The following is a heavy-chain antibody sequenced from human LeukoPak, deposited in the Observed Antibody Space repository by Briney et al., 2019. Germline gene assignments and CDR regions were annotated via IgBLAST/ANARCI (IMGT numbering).Heavy chain of an antibody. J-gene: IGHJ4*02. V-gene: IGHV4-34*01. Sequence: SETLSLTCDVYGGSFSGFYWNWIRQPPGKGLEWIGSIYYSGSTYYNPSLKSRVTISVDRSKNQFSLKLSSVTAADTAVYYCARDRATSIAARPSPDWGQGTLVTVSS. CDR2: IYYSGST. CDR1: GGSFSGFY. CDR3: ARDRATSIAARPSPD. D-gene: IGHD6-6*01.